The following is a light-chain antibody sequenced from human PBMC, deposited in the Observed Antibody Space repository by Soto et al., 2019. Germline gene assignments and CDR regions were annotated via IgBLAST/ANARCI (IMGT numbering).Light chain of an antibody. V-gene: IGKV1-8*01. CDR3: PQYYSYPWT. CDR2: AAS. CDR1: QGISSY. Sequence: AIRMTQSPSSFSASTGDRVTITCRASQGISSYLAWYQQKPGKAPKLLIYAASTLQSGVPSRFSGSGSGTDFTLTFSGLQAEDFATYYCPQYYSYPWTFGQGTKVEIK. J-gene: IGKJ1*01.